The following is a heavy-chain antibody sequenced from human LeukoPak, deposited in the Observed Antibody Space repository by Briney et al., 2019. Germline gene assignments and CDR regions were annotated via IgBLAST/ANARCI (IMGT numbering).Heavy chain of an antibody. CDR2: IIPIFGIA. J-gene: IGHJ6*02. V-gene: IGHV1-69*04. CDR1: GGTFSSYA. D-gene: IGHD3-16*01. Sequence: ASVKVSCKASGGTFSSYAISWVRQAPGQGLEWMGRIIPIFGIANYAQKFQGRVTITADKSTSTAYMELSSLRSEDTAVYYCARDASLEGESRYGMDVWGQGTTVTVSS. CDR3: ARDASLEGESRYGMDV.